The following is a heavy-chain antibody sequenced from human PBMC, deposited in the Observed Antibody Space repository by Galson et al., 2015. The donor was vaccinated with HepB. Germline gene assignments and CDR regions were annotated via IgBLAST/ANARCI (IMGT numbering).Heavy chain of an antibody. CDR2: ISSSGGDT. J-gene: IGHJ4*02. CDR3: VKSIETWLNPIGEYYFDH. CDR1: GFTFSRYA. D-gene: IGHD5-24*01. V-gene: IGHV3-64D*06. Sequence: SLRLSCAGSGFTFSRYAMHWVRQAPGTGLEHVSSISSSGGDTYYADSVKGRFTISRDNSKNTLYLLMSSLKPEDTAIYYCVKSIETWLNPIGEYYFDHWGRGTLVTVSS.